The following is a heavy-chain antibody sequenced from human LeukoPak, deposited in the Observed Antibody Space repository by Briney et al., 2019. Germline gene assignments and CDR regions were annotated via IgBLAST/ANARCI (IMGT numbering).Heavy chain of an antibody. V-gene: IGHV4-39*07. Sequence: SETLSLTCTVSGGSISSSSYYWAWIRQPPGKGLEWIGSIHYSGSTYYNPSLQSRVTISIDTSKNQFSLKLSSVTAADTAVYYCARGQTTKAREISIAAENPPPNWFDPWGQGTLVTVSS. CDR3: ARGQTTKAREISIAAENPPPNWFDP. J-gene: IGHJ5*02. CDR2: IHYSGST. D-gene: IGHD6-25*01. CDR1: GGSISSSSYY.